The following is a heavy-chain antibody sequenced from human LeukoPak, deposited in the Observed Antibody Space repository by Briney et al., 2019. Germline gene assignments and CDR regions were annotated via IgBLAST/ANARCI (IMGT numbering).Heavy chain of an antibody. Sequence: SETLSLTCAVYGGSFSGYYWSWIRQPPGKGLEWIGEINHSGSTNYNPSLKSRVTISVDTSKNQFSPKLSSVTAADTAVYYCARDSITMIDYWGQGTLVTVSS. CDR2: INHSGST. J-gene: IGHJ4*02. D-gene: IGHD3-22*01. V-gene: IGHV4-34*01. CDR3: ARDSITMIDY. CDR1: GGSFSGYY.